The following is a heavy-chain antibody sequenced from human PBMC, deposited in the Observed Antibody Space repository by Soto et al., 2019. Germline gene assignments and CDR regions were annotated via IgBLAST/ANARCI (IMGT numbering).Heavy chain of an antibody. D-gene: IGHD2-8*01. V-gene: IGHV4-4*02. CDR3: TITIRAFCTPDI. J-gene: IGHJ3*02. Sequence: QGQLQESGPGLVEPSGTLSLTCTVSSGSITSDDWWTWVRQSPGKGLEGIGEIHHSGRSGSTNYHPCLKRRASISVDKSKHQFYLRLSSVTAADTAVYYCTITIRAFCTPDIWGQATTVTVS. CDR1: SGSITSDDW. CDR2: IHHSGRSGST.